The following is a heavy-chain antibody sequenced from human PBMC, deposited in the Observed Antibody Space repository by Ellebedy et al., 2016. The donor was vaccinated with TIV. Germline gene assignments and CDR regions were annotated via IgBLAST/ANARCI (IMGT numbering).Heavy chain of an antibody. V-gene: IGHV3-48*04. J-gene: IGHJ4*02. D-gene: IGHD4-11*01. CDR1: GFTFSTYS. CDR3: ANLHGPPVR. Sequence: GESLKISXAASGFTFSTYSMNWVRQAPGKGLEWISYISSSGSALYYADSVKGRFTISRDNAKNSLYLQMNSLRAEDTAVYYCANLHGPPVRWGQGTLVTVSS. CDR2: ISSSGSAL.